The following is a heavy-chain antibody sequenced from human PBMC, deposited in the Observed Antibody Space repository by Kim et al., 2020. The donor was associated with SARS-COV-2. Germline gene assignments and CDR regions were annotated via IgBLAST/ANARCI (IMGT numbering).Heavy chain of an antibody. J-gene: IGHJ6*02. CDR3: ARDLPNISSGSYSVYYYGMDV. CDR1: GGSVSSGSYY. D-gene: IGHD3-10*01. V-gene: IGHV4-61*01. CDR2: IYYSGST. Sequence: SETLSLTCTVSGGSVSSGSYYWSWIRQPPGKGLEWIGYIYYSGSTNYNPSLKSRVTISVDTSKNQFSLKLSSVTAADTAVYYCARDLPNISSGSYSVYYYGMDVWGQGTTVTVSS.